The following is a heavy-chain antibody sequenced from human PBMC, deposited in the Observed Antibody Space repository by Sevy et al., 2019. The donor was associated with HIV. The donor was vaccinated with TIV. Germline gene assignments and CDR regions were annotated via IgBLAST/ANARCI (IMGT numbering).Heavy chain of an antibody. V-gene: IGHV4-59*01. Sequence: PETLSLTCTVSGGSISSYYWSWIRQPPGKGLEWIGYIYYSGSTNYNPSLKSRVTISVDTSKNQFCLKLSSVTAAETAVYYCARGCRGFGELFGYYYYYMDVWGKGTTVTVSS. CDR1: GGSISSYY. J-gene: IGHJ6*03. D-gene: IGHD3-10*01. CDR3: ARGCRGFGELFGYYYYYMDV. CDR2: IYYSGST.